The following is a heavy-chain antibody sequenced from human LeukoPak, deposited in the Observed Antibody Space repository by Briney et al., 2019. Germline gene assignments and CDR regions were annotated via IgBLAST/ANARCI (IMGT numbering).Heavy chain of an antibody. CDR1: GYFFLDHY. CDR2: MNPNNGVT. J-gene: IGHJ4*02. Sequence: ASVKVSCKASGYFFLDHYINWVRQAPGQGLEWMGWMNPNNGVTKYAQKFQGRVTMTRDRSINTAYMELTSLTHDDTAVYYCARAPSVVRGVISDDWGQGTLV. CDR3: ARAPSVVRGVISDD. V-gene: IGHV1-2*02. D-gene: IGHD3-10*01.